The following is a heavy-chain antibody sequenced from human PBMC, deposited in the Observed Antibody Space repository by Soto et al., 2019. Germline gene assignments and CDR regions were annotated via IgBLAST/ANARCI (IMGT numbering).Heavy chain of an antibody. CDR2: TYYSGTT. D-gene: IGHD3-10*02. Sequence: SETLSLTCIVSGGSMSSGGYYWSWIRQYPGKGLEWIGHTYYSGTTNYNPSLKSRLTMSVDTSKNQFSLKLNSVTAADTAVYYWARGYVAPRDFADPGQGTLVTVSS. CDR1: GGSMSSGGYY. CDR3: ARGYVAPRDFAD. V-gene: IGHV4-31*03. J-gene: IGHJ4*02.